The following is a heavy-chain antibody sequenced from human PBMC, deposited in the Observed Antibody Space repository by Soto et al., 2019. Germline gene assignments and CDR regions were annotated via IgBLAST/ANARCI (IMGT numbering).Heavy chain of an antibody. D-gene: IGHD3-10*01. CDR1: GFTFSSYS. Sequence: EVQLVESGGGLVKPGGSLRLSCAASGFTFSSYSMNWVRQAPGKGLEWVSSISSSSSYIYYADSVKGRFTISRDNAKNSLYLQMNSLRAEDTAVYYCARGATMVRGVITPLGGNFDCWGQGTLVTVSS. CDR3: ARGATMVRGVITPLGGNFDC. V-gene: IGHV3-21*01. CDR2: ISSSSSYI. J-gene: IGHJ4*02.